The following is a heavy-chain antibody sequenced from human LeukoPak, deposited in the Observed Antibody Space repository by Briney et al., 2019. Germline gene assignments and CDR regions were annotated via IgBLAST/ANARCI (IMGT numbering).Heavy chain of an antibody. CDR1: GFTFSSYC. Sequence: GRSLRLSCAASGFTFSSYCMHCVRQAPGKGLGWVAVIWYDGSNKYYADSVKGRFTISRDNSKNTLYLQMNSLRAEDTAVYYCARSDWFMYAFDIWGQGTMVTVSS. CDR3: ARSDWFMYAFDI. V-gene: IGHV3-33*01. J-gene: IGHJ3*02. CDR2: IWYDGSNK. D-gene: IGHD3-9*01.